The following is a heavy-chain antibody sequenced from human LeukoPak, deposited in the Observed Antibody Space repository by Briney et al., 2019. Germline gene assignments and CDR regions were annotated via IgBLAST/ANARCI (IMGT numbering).Heavy chain of an antibody. V-gene: IGHV3-21*04. J-gene: IGHJ4*02. Sequence: PGGSLRLSCAASGFTFSNYRMCWVRQAPGKGLEWVSCISGGSSYTFYADSVKGRFTISRDNAKNSLYLQMNSLRAEDTAVYYCARDVVVVPAAAERYIDYWGQGTLVTVSS. CDR2: ISGGSSYT. CDR1: GFTFSNYR. CDR3: ARDVVVVPAAAERYIDY. D-gene: IGHD2-2*01.